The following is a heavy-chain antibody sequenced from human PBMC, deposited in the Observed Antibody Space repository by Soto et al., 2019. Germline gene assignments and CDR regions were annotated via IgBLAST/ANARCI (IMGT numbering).Heavy chain of an antibody. D-gene: IGHD2-15*01. J-gene: IGHJ5*02. CDR1: GGSISSSNW. Sequence: KPSETLSLTCAVSGGSISSSNWWSWVRQPPGKGLEWIGEIYHSGSTNYNPSLKSRVTISVDKSKNQFSLKLSSVTAADTAVYYCARDVGDCSGGSCSTQYNWFDPWGQGTLVTVSS. CDR3: ARDVGDCSGGSCSTQYNWFDP. CDR2: IYHSGST. V-gene: IGHV4-4*02.